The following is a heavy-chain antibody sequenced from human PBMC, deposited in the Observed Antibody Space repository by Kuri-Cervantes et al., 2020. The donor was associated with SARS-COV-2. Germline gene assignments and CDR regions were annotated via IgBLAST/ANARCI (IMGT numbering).Heavy chain of an antibody. D-gene: IGHD2-21*01. CDR1: GYPISSGYN. CDR3: AMSSDWNPLWYFDL. CDR2: IYHTGTT. Sequence: GALRLSCGVSGYPISSGYNWGWIRQPPGKGLEWIGSIYHTGTTSYKSSPKSRVTISADTSKNQFSLNLKSVTAADTAIYYCAMSSDWNPLWYFDLWGRGTLVTVSS. J-gene: IGHJ2*01. V-gene: IGHV4-38-2*01.